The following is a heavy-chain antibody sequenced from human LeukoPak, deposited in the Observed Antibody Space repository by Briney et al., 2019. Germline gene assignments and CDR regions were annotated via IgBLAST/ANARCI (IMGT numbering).Heavy chain of an antibody. J-gene: IGHJ4*02. CDR1: GFTFSSYT. V-gene: IGHV3-23*01. CDR3: AKGSYYDSSGSFYFDY. D-gene: IGHD3-22*01. CDR2: ISGSGDNT. Sequence: PGGSLRLSCAASGFTFSSYTMSWVRQAPGKGLEWVSGISGSGDNTYCADSVKGRFTISRDNSKNTLYVQVNSLGTEDTAANYCAKGSYYDSSGSFYFDYWGQGTLVTVSS.